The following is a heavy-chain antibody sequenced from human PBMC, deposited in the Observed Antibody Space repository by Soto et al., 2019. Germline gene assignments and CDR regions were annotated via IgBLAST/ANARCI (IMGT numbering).Heavy chain of an antibody. D-gene: IGHD5-12*01. Sequence: EVQLVESGGGLVQPGRSLRLSCAASGFTFDDYAMHWVRQAPGKGLEWVSGLRWNSGSIGYADSVKGRFTISRDNAKNSLYLQMNSLRAEDTALYYCAKVRTPNGYSGYGLFADAFDIWGQGTMVTVSS. V-gene: IGHV3-9*01. CDR2: LRWNSGSI. J-gene: IGHJ3*02. CDR1: GFTFDDYA. CDR3: AKVRTPNGYSGYGLFADAFDI.